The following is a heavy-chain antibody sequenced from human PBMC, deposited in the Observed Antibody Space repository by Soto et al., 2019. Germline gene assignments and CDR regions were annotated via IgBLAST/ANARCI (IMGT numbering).Heavy chain of an antibody. CDR2: ISAYNGNT. D-gene: IGHD3-10*01. CDR1: GYTFTSYG. V-gene: IGHV1-18*01. Sequence: ASVKVSCKASGYTFTSYGISWVRQAPGQGLEWMGWISAYNGNTNYAQKLQGRVTMTTDTSTSTAYMELRSLRSDDTAVYCCARIWFGELYYYYGMDVWGQGTTVTVS. CDR3: ARIWFGELYYYYGMDV. J-gene: IGHJ6*02.